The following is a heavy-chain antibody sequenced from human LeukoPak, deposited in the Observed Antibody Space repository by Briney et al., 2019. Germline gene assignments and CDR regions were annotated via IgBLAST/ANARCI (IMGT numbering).Heavy chain of an antibody. CDR2: IRYDGSNK. V-gene: IGHV3-30*02. J-gene: IGHJ5*02. Sequence: GGSLRLSCAASGFIFSSNAMHWVRQAPGKGLEWVAFIRYDGSNKDYADSVKGRFTISRDNSKNTLSLQMNSLRPEDTAVYYCTKSRGSGSYSPPNYFDPWGQGTLVTVSS. CDR1: GFIFSSNA. CDR3: TKSRGSGSYSPPNYFDP. D-gene: IGHD3-10*01.